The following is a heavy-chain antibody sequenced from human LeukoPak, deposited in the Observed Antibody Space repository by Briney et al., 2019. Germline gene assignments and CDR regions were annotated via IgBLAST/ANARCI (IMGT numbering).Heavy chain of an antibody. D-gene: IGHD6-13*01. CDR1: AGSISSSSYY. CDR3: ARLGGSSWYYYYYYMDG. Sequence: SETLSLTCTVSAGSISSSSYYWGWIRQPPGKGLEWIGSIYYSGSPYYNPSLKSRVTISVDTSKNQFSLKLSSVTAADTAVYYCARLGGSSWYYYYYYMDGWGKGTTVTVSS. V-gene: IGHV4-39*01. CDR2: IYYSGSP. J-gene: IGHJ6*03.